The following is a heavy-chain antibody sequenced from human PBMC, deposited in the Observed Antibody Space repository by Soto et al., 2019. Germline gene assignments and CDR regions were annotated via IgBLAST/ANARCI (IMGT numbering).Heavy chain of an antibody. D-gene: IGHD3-16*02. J-gene: IGHJ6*02. V-gene: IGHV4-34*01. CDR1: GGSFSGYY. CDR2: INHSGST. CDR3: ARVRTSSSFLMAKASYYYYGMDV. Sequence: SETLSLTCAVYGGSFSGYYWSWIRQPPGKGLEWIGEINHSGSTNYNPSLKSRVTISVDTSKNQFSLKLSSVTAADTAVYYCARVRTSSSFLMAKASYYYYGMDVWGQGTTVTVSS.